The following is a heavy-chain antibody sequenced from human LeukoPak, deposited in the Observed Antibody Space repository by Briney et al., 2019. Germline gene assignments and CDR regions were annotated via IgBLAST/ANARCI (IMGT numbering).Heavy chain of an antibody. CDR3: ARDGGLYSSSWHTAFDA. Sequence: RASVKLSFKASGYTFSSYGISWVRLAPGQGLEWIGGINANSGNTIYTQEIQGRVTMTTDTSTTTAYLELRSLRSNDTAMYYCARDGGLYSSSWHTAFDASGQGTMVTVSS. CDR2: INANSGNT. V-gene: IGHV1-18*01. J-gene: IGHJ3*01. D-gene: IGHD6-13*01. CDR1: GYTFSSYG.